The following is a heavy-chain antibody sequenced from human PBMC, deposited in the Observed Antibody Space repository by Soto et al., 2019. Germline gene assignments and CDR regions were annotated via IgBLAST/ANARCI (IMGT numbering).Heavy chain of an antibody. D-gene: IGHD1-26*01. V-gene: IGHV4-34*01. Sequence: QVQLQQWGAGLLKPSETLSLTCAVSGGSFTGYIWSWIRQSPGKGLQWIGQINHSGSANYNPSLKSRVTISLPPPYRQFSLELSSVPAAATAVYYCARGLMTGSPCSGGWYYFDSWGPGTLVTVSS. CDR3: ARGLMTGSPCSGGWYYFDS. CDR1: GGSFTGYI. J-gene: IGHJ4*02. CDR2: INHSGSA.